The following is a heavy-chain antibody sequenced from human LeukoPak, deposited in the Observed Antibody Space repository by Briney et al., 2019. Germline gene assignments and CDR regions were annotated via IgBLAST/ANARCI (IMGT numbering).Heavy chain of an antibody. V-gene: IGHV3-30*02. CDR3: AKNRDSSDYPRDFDF. CDR1: GFTFSSYG. D-gene: IGHD3-22*01. Sequence: QPGGSLRLSCAAFGFTFSSYGVHWVRQTPGKGLEWVAFIRHDGSYQQYADSVKGRFTVSRDNSQDMVYLQMNSLRTEDTAVYYCAKNRDSSDYPRDFDFWGQGTLVTVS. J-gene: IGHJ4*02. CDR2: IRHDGSYQ.